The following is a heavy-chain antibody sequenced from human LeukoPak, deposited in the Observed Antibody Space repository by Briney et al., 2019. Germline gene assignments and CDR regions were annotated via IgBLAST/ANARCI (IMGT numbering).Heavy chain of an antibody. V-gene: IGHV3-9*01. CDR2: ISWNSGSI. Sequence: GGSLRLSCAASGFTFDDYAIHWVRQAPGKGLEWVSGISWNSGSIGYADSVRGRFTISRDNAKNSLYLQMNSLRAEDTALYYCAKAIGGYYFDYWGQGTQVTVSS. CDR1: GFTFDDYA. D-gene: IGHD3-10*01. CDR3: AKAIGGYYFDY. J-gene: IGHJ4*02.